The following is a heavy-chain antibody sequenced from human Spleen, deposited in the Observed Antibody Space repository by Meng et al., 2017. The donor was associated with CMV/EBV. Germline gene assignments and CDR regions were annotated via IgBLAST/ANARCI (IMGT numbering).Heavy chain of an antibody. Sequence: GESLKISCAASGFTFSSYAMSWVRQTPRKGLEWVSGGSGISGTTYYADSVKGRFAISRDNSKNTLYLQMNSLRAEDTAVYYCARVGEMGASNYWGRGTLVTVSS. CDR2: GSGISGTT. V-gene: IGHV3-23*01. J-gene: IGHJ4*02. CDR3: ARVGEMGASNY. D-gene: IGHD1-26*01. CDR1: GFTFSSYA.